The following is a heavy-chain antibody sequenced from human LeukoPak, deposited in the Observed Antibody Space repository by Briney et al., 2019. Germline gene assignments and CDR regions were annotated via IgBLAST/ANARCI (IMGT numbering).Heavy chain of an antibody. V-gene: IGHV1-69*13. CDR1: GGTFSSYA. J-gene: IGHJ4*02. CDR3: ARDHYQPLTGAFDY. Sequence: ASVKVSCKASGGTFSSYAISWVRQAPGQGREWMEGIITIFGTANYEQKFQGRVTITADESTSTAYMELSSLRSEDTAVYYCARDHYQPLTGAFDYWGQGTLVTVSS. CDR2: IITIFGTA. D-gene: IGHD2-2*01.